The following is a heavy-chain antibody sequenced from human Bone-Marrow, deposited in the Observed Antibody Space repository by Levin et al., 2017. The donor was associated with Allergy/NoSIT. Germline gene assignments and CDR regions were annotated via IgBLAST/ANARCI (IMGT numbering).Heavy chain of an antibody. CDR1: GFTFSRYW. J-gene: IGHJ4*02. V-gene: IGHV3-74*01. Sequence: PGGSLRLSCAASGFTFSRYWMHWVRQAPGKGLVWVSRMNSDGSSTSYADSVKGRFTISRDNAKNTLYLQMNSLRAEDTAVYYCARPYCSSTSCYLGFDYWGQGTLVTVSS. CDR2: MNSDGSST. CDR3: ARPYCSSTSCYLGFDY. D-gene: IGHD2-2*01.